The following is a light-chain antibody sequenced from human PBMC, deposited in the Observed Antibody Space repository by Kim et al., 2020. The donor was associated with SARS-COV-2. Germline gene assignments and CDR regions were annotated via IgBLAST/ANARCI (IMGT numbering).Light chain of an antibody. CDR3: QAWDSSTVV. J-gene: IGLJ2*01. CDR2: QDS. CDR1: KLGDKY. V-gene: IGLV3-1*01. Sequence: SVSSGKTASITCSGDKLGDKYACWYQQKPGQSPVVVIHQDSKRPSGIPERFSGSNSGNTATLTISGTQAMDEADYYCQAWDSSTVVFGGGTQLTVL.